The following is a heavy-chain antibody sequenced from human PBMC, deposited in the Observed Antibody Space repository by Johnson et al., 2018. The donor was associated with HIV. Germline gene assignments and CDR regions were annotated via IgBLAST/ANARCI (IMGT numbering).Heavy chain of an antibody. CDR1: GFTFSSYD. J-gene: IGHJ3*02. CDR3: ARRKIAAAGRDAFDI. D-gene: IGHD6-13*01. Sequence: QVQLVESGGGVIRPGGSLRLSCAASGFTFSSYDMHWVRQATGKGLEWVAIVAYDGSKKCYADSMKGRFTISRDNSKNTLYLQMNSLRGEDTAVYYCARRKIAAAGRDAFDIWGQGTMVTVSS. V-gene: IGHV3-30*03. CDR2: VAYDGSKK.